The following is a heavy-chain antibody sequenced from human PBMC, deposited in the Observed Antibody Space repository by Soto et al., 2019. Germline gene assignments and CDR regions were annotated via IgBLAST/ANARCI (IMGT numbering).Heavy chain of an antibody. CDR3: AREIGYGSGPGNWFDP. CDR2: IYHSGST. Sequence: QLQLQESGSGLVKPSQTLSLTCAVSGGSISSGGYSWSWIRQPPGKGLEWIGYIYHSGSTYYNPSLKSRVTISVDRSKNQFSLKLSSVTAADTAVYYCAREIGYGSGPGNWFDPWGQGTLVTVSS. V-gene: IGHV4-30-2*01. D-gene: IGHD3-10*01. J-gene: IGHJ5*02. CDR1: GGSISSGGYS.